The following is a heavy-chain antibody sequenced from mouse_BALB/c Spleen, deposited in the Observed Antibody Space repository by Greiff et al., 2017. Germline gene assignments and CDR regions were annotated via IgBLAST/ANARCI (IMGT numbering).Heavy chain of an antibody. CDR1: GFSLSTYGIG. V-gene: IGHV8-11*01. D-gene: IGHD1-1*01. CDR3: ARIVAGYYAMDY. Sequence: QVTLKESGPGIFQPSQTLSLTCSFSGFSLSTYGIGVGWIRQPSGKGLEWLAHIWWNDNKYYNTALKSRLTISKDTSNNQVFLKIASVDTADTATCDCARIVAGYYAMDYWGQGTSVTVSS. CDR2: IWWNDNK. J-gene: IGHJ4*01.